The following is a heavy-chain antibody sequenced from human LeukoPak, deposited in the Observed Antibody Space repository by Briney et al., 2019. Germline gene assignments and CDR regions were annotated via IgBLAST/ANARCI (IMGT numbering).Heavy chain of an antibody. V-gene: IGHV3-11*04. J-gene: IGHJ4*02. CDR3: ARDSDYYDSSGYYRVY. Sequence: TGGSLRLSCAASGFTFSDYYMSWIRQAPGKGLEGVSYISSSGSTIYYADSVKGRFTISRDNAKNSLYLQMNSLRAEDTAVYYCARDSDYYDSSGYYRVYWGQGTLVTVSS. CDR1: GFTFSDYY. CDR2: ISSSGSTI. D-gene: IGHD3-22*01.